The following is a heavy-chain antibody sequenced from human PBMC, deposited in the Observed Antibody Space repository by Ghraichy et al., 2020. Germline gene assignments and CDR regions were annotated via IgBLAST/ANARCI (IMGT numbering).Heavy chain of an antibody. CDR3: VRVGVGVGSWYFAL. Sequence: GGSLRLSCVDSGFTFSNYWMSWVRQAPGKGLEWVANINQDGSEKYYVDSVKGRFTISRDNAKNSLYLQMNSLRAEDTAVYYCVRVGVGVGSWYFALWGRGTLVTVSS. J-gene: IGHJ2*01. CDR1: GFTFSNYW. D-gene: IGHD2-21*01. CDR2: INQDGSEK. V-gene: IGHV3-7*01.